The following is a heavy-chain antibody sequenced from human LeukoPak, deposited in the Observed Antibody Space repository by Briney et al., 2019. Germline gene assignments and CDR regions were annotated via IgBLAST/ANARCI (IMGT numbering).Heavy chain of an antibody. CDR2: IYYSGST. J-gene: IGHJ4*02. D-gene: IGHD2-15*01. Sequence: SETLSLTCTVSGGSISSNSHYWGWIRQPPGKGLEWIGSIYYSGSTYYNPSLNSRVTMFIDMSKNHFSLKMSSVTATDTAVCYCARLVCGGGSCPAEFDYWGQGTLVTVSS. CDR3: ARLVCGGGSCPAEFDY. V-gene: IGHV4-39*02. CDR1: GGSISSNSHY.